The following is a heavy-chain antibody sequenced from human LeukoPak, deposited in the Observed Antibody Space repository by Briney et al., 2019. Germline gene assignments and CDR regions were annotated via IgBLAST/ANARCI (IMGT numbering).Heavy chain of an antibody. V-gene: IGHV1-69*02. D-gene: IGHD3-10*01. CDR3: ARPTAGTFDY. CDR1: GGTFSSYT. CDR2: IIPILGIA. Sequence: SVKVSCKASGGTFSSYTISWVRQAPGQGLEWMGRIIPILGIANYAQKFQGRVTITADKSTSTAYMELSSLRSDDTSVYYCARPTAGTFDYWGQGTLVTVSS. J-gene: IGHJ4*02.